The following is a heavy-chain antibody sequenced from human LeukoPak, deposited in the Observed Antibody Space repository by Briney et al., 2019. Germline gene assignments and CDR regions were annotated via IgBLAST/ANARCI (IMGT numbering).Heavy chain of an antibody. CDR2: ISSSGSTI. Sequence: GGSLRLSCAASGFTFSSYEMNWVRQAPGKGLEWVSYISSSGSTIYYADSVKGRFTISRDNAKNSLYLQMNSPRAEDTAVYYCARAFEAQWELLPLYWGQGTLVTVSS. CDR1: GFTFSSYE. J-gene: IGHJ4*02. V-gene: IGHV3-48*03. CDR3: ARAFEAQWELLPLY. D-gene: IGHD1-26*01.